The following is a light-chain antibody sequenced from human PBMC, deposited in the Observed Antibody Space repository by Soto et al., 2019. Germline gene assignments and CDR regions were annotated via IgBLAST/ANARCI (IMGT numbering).Light chain of an antibody. CDR2: AAS. J-gene: IGKJ1*01. V-gene: IGKV1-39*01. CDR1: QSISNY. Sequence: DIQMTQSPSSLSASVGDRVTITCRASQSISNYLNWYQQKPGKAPNLLIYAASSLESGVPSRFSGSGSGTDFTLTISSLQPEDFATYYCQQSYSTPWTFGQGTKVDLK. CDR3: QQSYSTPWT.